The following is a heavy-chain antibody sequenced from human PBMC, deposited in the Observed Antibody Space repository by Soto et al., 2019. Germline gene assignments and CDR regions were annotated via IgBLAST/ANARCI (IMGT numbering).Heavy chain of an antibody. Sequence: GASVKVSCKASRYSFTTYALHWVRQAPGQRLEWMGWINAGNGDTKYSEKFQGRVTITRDTSTSTVYMELSSLRSEDTAVYYCARVVGGELLIDYWGQGTLVTVSS. CDR1: RYSFTTYA. CDR3: ARVVGGELLIDY. J-gene: IGHJ4*02. V-gene: IGHV1-3*01. D-gene: IGHD3-10*01. CDR2: INAGNGDT.